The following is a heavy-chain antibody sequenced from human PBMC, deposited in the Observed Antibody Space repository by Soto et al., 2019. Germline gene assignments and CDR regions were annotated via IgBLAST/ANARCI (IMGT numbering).Heavy chain of an antibody. V-gene: IGHV4-59*01. D-gene: IGHD6-6*01. CDR2: FYYSGTT. CDR1: GCSISSYY. CDR3: AALPRY. Sequence: SETLSLTCNVSGCSISSYYWSWVRQSPGKGLEWIGYFYYSGTTNYNPSLKSRVTISIDVSKNQISLKLTSVTAADTAVYYCAALPRYWGQGTLVTVSS. J-gene: IGHJ4*02.